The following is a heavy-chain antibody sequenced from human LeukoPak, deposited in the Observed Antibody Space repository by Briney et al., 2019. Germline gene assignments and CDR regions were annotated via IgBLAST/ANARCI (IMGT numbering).Heavy chain of an antibody. D-gene: IGHD3-22*01. J-gene: IGHJ4*02. V-gene: IGHV3-53*01. CDR1: GFTVSSNY. CDR3: ARVRSCHSVVVIPYFDY. Sequence: GGSLRLSCAASGFTVSSNYMSWVRQAPGKGLEWVSVIYSGGSTYYADSVKGRFTISRDKSKNTLYLQMNSLRAEDTAVYYCARVRSCHSVVVIPYFDYWGQGTLVTVSS. CDR2: IYSGGST.